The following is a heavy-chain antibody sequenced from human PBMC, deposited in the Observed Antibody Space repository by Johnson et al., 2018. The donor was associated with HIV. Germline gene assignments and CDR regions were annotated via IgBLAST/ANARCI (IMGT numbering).Heavy chain of an antibody. Sequence: VQLVESGGGVVQPGRSLRLSCAASGFTVSSNYMSWVRQAPGKGLEWVLVIYSGGSTYYADSVKGRFTISRDIAENSLYLQMNSLRAEDTAVYYCARDRKSGSYGVDAFDIWGQGTMVTVSS. V-gene: IGHV3-66*01. CDR2: IYSGGST. D-gene: IGHD1-26*01. CDR1: GFTVSSNY. CDR3: ARDRKSGSYGVDAFDI. J-gene: IGHJ3*02.